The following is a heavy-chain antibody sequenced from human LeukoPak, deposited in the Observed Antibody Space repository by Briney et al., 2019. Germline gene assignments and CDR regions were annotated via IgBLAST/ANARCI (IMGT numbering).Heavy chain of an antibody. CDR2: IYTSGST. D-gene: IGHD3-9*01. CDR1: GGSISNYC. V-gene: IGHV4-4*07. Sequence: SETLSLTCTVSGGSISNYCWSWIRQPAGKGLEWIGHIYTSGSTNYNPSLKSRVTMSVDTSKNQFSLNLSSVTAADTAVYYCARGGVDWTFDYWGQGTLVTVSS. J-gene: IGHJ4*02. CDR3: ARGGVDWTFDY.